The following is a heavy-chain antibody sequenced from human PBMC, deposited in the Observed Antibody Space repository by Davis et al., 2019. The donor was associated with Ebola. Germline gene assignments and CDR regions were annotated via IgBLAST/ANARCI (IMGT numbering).Heavy chain of an antibody. CDR3: ARGGSSSWYVGWFDP. CDR2: ISAYNGNT. V-gene: IGHV1-18*01. Sequence: ASVKVSCKASGYTFTSYGISWVRQAPGQGLEWMGWISAYNGNTTYAQKLQGRVTMTTDTSTSTAYMELRSLRSDDTAVYYCARGGSSSWYVGWFDPWGQGTLVTVSS. D-gene: IGHD6-13*01. CDR1: GYTFTSYG. J-gene: IGHJ5*02.